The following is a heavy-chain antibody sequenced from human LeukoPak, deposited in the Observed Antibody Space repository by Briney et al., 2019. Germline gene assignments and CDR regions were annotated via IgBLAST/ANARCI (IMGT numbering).Heavy chain of an antibody. V-gene: IGHV3-74*01. CDR1: GFTFRRYW. CDR2: INTDGSDT. J-gene: IGHJ4*02. Sequence: GGSLSLSCAASGFTFRRYWMHWVRQAPGKGPVWVSRINTDGSDTIYADSAKGRFTISRDNAKNTLFLQMNSLRAEDTAVYYCARDESVTGPTTFDYWGQGTLVTVSS. CDR3: ARDESVTGPTTFDY. D-gene: IGHD6-19*01.